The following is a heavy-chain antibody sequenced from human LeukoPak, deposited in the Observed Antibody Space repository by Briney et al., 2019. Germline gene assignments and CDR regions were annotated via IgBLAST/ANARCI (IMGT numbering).Heavy chain of an antibody. V-gene: IGHV3-48*02. CDR3: ARGALNSGYDSGATIFDY. J-gene: IGHJ4*02. CDR2: ISRSGSTI. Sequence: GGSLRLSCAASGFTFSSYSMNGVRQAPGKGLEWCSYISRSGSTIYYADAVKGRLTISRDNAKTSLYLKMNSLRDEDTAVYSCARGALNSGYDSGATIFDYWGQGTLVTVSS. CDR1: GFTFSSYS. D-gene: IGHD5-12*01.